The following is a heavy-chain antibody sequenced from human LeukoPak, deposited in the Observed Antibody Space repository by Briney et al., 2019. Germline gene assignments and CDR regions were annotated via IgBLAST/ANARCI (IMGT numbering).Heavy chain of an antibody. V-gene: IGHV3-30-3*01. CDR1: GFTFSSYA. D-gene: IGHD6-13*01. CDR2: ISYDGSNK. Sequence: GGSLRLSCAAPGFTFSSYAMHWVRQAPGKGLEWVAVISYDGSNKYYADSVKGRFTISRDNSKNTLYLQMNSLRAEDTAVYYCARDPYSSSWYGDYWGQGTLVTVSS. J-gene: IGHJ4*02. CDR3: ARDPYSSSWYGDY.